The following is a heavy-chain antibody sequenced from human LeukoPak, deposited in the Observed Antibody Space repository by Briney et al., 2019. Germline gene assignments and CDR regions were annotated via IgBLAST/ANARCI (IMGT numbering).Heavy chain of an antibody. J-gene: IGHJ4*02. V-gene: IGHV1-2*02. CDR1: GYTFIDYY. D-gene: IGHD3-10*01. CDR2: INPNSDVT. Sequence: ASVKVSCKASGYTFIDYYIHWVRQAPGQGLEWMGSINPNSDVTNYAQNFQGRVTMTRDTFIRTAYMELSRLTSDDTAAYYCARGRSFGELGVYWGQGTLVTVSS. CDR3: ARGRSFGELGVY.